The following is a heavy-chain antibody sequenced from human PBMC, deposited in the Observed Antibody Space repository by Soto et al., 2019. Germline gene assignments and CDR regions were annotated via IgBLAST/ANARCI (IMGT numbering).Heavy chain of an antibody. CDR1: GFTFSSYA. V-gene: IGHV3-30-3*01. D-gene: IGHD6-19*01. Sequence: QVQLVESGGGVVQPGRSLRLSCAASGFTFSSYAMHWVRQAPGKGLVWVAVISYDGSNKYYAESVKGRFTMSRDNSKNTLSLQMNSLGAEDTAGYYWARDWIGGGLYEMHWCDTWGQGTLVTVSS. CDR3: ARDWIGGGLYEMHWCDT. CDR2: ISYDGSNK. J-gene: IGHJ5*02.